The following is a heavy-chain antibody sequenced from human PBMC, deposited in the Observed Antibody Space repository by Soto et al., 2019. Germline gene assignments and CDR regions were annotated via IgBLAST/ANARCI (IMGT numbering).Heavy chain of an antibody. V-gene: IGHV5-51*01. CDR2: IYPGDSDT. Sequence: GESLKISCRGSGYSFTTYWIAWLRQMPGKGLECMGIIYPGDSDTRYNPSFEGQVTISADKSISTVLLQWNSLKASDTAMYYCARHFRAVSPVDYWGQGTLVTVSS. CDR3: ARHFRAVSPVDY. CDR1: GYSFTTYW. J-gene: IGHJ4*02.